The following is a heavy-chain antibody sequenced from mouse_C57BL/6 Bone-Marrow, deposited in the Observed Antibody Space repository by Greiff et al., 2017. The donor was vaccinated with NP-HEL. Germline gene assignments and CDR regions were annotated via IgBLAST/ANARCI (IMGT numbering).Heavy chain of an antibody. CDR3: ARRDYYGSSYWYFDV. D-gene: IGHD1-1*01. Sequence: QVQLQQSGAELVKPGASVKMSCKASGYTFTSYWITWVKQRPGQGLEWIGDIYPGSGSTNYNEKFKSKATLTVDTSSSTAYMQLSSLTSEDSAVYYCARRDYYGSSYWYFDVWGTGTTVTVSS. CDR2: IYPGSGST. J-gene: IGHJ1*03. CDR1: GYTFTSYW. V-gene: IGHV1-55*01.